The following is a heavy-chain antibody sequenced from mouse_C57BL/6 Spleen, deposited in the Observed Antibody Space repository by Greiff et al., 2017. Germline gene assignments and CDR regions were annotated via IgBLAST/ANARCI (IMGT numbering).Heavy chain of an antibody. D-gene: IGHD2-4*01. CDR1: GFSLTSYG. CDR2: IWSGGST. V-gene: IGHV2-2*01. Sequence: VQVVESGPGLVQPSQSLSITCTVSGFSLTSYGVHWVRQSPGKGLEWLGVIWSGGSTDYNAAFISRLSISKDNSKSQVFFKMNSLQADDTAIYYCARNSPDFYFDYWGQGTTLTVSS. J-gene: IGHJ2*01. CDR3: ARNSPDFYFDY.